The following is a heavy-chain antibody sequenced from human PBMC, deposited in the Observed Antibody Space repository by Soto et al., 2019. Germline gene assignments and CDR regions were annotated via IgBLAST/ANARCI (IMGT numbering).Heavy chain of an antibody. CDR1: GYTFTGYF. Sequence: QVQLAQSGAEVKKPGASVKVSCKASGYTFTGYFMHWVRQAPGQGLEWMGWINPNSGATKYAKKFQGRVTLTRDTSINTAYMEMSMLRSDDTAVYYCARGGGTILAPLPWGQGTLVTVSS. J-gene: IGHJ5*02. D-gene: IGHD3-3*01. V-gene: IGHV1-2*02. CDR3: ARGGGTILAPLP. CDR2: INPNSGAT.